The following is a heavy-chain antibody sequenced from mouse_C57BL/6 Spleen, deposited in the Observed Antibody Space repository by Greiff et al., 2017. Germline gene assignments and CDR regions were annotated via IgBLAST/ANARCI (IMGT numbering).Heavy chain of an antibody. CDR2: IDPETGGT. Sequence: QVQLQQSGAELVRPGASVTLSCKASGYTFTDYEMHWVKQTPVHGLEWIGAIDPETGGTAYNQKFKGKAILTADKSSSTAYMELRSLTSEDSAVYYCTRSEITTVVSRFAYWGQGTLVTVSA. CDR3: TRSEITTVVSRFAY. CDR1: GYTFTDYE. D-gene: IGHD1-1*01. V-gene: IGHV1-15*01. J-gene: IGHJ3*01.